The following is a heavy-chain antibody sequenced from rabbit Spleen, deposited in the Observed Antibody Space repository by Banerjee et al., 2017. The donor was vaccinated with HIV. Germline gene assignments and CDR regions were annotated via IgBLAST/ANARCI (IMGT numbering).Heavy chain of an antibody. J-gene: IGHJ6*01. D-gene: IGHD8-1*01. CDR2: ITGSNSDFT. CDR1: GFSFSSNDY. Sequence: QSLEESGGDLVKPGASLTLTCTASGFSFSSNDYMCWVRQAPGKGLEWISCITGSNSDFTYSATWAKGRFTISKTSSTTVTLQMTSLTVADAATYFCARDTGSSFPSYGMDLWGPGTLVTVS. V-gene: IGHV1S40*01. CDR3: ARDTGSSFPSYGMDL.